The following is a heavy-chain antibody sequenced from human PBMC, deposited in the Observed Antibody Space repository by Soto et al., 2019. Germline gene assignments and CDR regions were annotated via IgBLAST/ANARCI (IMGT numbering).Heavy chain of an antibody. CDR1: GGSISSYY. D-gene: IGHD2-2*01. CDR3: ARGRPQKGGYCSSTSCYSYYYYYMDV. CDR2: VYYSGST. J-gene: IGHJ6*03. V-gene: IGHV4-59*01. Sequence: SETLSLTCTVSGGSISSYYWSWIRQPPGKGLEWIGYVYYSGSTNYNPSLKSRVTISVDTSKNQFSLKLSSVTAADTAVYYCARGRPQKGGYCSSTSCYSYYYYYMDVWGKGTTVTVSS.